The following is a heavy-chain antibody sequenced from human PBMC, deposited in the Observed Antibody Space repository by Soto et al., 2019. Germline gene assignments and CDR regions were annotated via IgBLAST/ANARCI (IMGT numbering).Heavy chain of an antibody. J-gene: IGHJ3*02. CDR2: IKQDGSEK. CDR1: GFTFSNHY. V-gene: IGHV3-7*04. CDR3: AREGDAFDI. Sequence: EVQLVESGGGLVQYGGSLRLSCAASGFTFSNHYISWIRQAPGNGLEWVANIKQDGSEKYYVDSVKGRFTISRDNAKKLLYLHMNSLRVGDTAVYYCAREGDAFDIWGQGTKVTVSS.